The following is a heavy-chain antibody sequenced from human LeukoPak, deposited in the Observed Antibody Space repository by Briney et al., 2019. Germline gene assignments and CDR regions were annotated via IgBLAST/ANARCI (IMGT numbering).Heavy chain of an antibody. V-gene: IGHV3-23*01. J-gene: IGHJ4*02. D-gene: IGHD3-10*01. CDR3: GRALGHYGSGSYYSDF. Sequence: PGGSLRLSCAASEFTFSSYAMQWVRQAPGKGLEWVSGISASGGSTWYADSVKGRFTISRDNSKNTLYLQMNSLRAEDTAAYYCGRALGHYGSGSYYSDFWGQGTLVTVSS. CDR1: EFTFSSYA. CDR2: ISASGGST.